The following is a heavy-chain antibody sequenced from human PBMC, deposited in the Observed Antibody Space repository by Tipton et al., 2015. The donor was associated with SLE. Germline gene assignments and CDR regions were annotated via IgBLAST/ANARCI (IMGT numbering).Heavy chain of an antibody. CDR2: ISSSSNFI. Sequence: SLRLSCAASGFTFNDFRMNWVRQAPGKGLEWVSSISSSSNFIYYRDSLKGRFTISRDNAKNSLYLQMDSLRAEDTALYYCARDRPGWLFDYWGQGTLVTVSS. CDR3: ARDRPGWLFDY. CDR1: GFTFNDFR. V-gene: IGHV3-21*01. D-gene: IGHD5-12*01. J-gene: IGHJ4*02.